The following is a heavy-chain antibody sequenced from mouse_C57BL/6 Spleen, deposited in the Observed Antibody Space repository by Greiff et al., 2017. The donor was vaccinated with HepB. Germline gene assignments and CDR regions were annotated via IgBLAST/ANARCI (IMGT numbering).Heavy chain of an antibody. CDR2: IWRGGST. Sequence: QVQLKESGPGLVQPSQSLSITCTVSGFSLTSYGVHWVRQSPGKGLEWLGVIWRGGSTDYNAAFMSRLSITKDNSKSQVFFKMNSLQADDTAIYYCAKTRSSYERVFAYWGQGTLVTVSA. CDR3: AKTRSSYERVFAY. D-gene: IGHD1-1*01. CDR1: GFSLTSYG. V-gene: IGHV2-5*01. J-gene: IGHJ3*01.